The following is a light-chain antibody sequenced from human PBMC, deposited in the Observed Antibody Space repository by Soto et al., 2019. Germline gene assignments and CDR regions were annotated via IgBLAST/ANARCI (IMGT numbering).Light chain of an antibody. CDR3: CSYAGSHTYI. CDR1: YSDVGTFYF. V-gene: IGLV2-11*01. CDR2: DVT. J-gene: IGLJ1*01. Sequence: QSVLTQPRSVSGSPGQSVTVSCTGSYSDVGTFYFVSWYQQYPGKGPKLIIYDVTERPSGVPDRFSGSKSGNTASLTISGLQAEDEADYYCCSYAGSHTYIFXSGTKVTVL.